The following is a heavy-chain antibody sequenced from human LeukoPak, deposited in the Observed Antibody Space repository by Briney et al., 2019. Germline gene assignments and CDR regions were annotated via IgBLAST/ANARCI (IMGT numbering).Heavy chain of an antibody. Sequence: PGGSLRLSCEASGFTFSNVWMNWVRQAPGKGLEWIGRIKTKTDGGTTEYAAPVKGRFTISRDDSKNTVYLHMNSLKTEDTALYYCVTRVKSTGDYWGQGTLVTVSS. CDR3: VTRVKSTGDY. CDR2: IKTKTDGGTT. CDR1: GFTFSNVW. V-gene: IGHV3-15*01. D-gene: IGHD1-1*01. J-gene: IGHJ4*02.